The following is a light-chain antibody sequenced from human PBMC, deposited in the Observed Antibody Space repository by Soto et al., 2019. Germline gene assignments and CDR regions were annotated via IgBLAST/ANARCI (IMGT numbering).Light chain of an antibody. V-gene: IGKV3-11*01. CDR2: LAS. Sequence: EIVMTQSPATLSVSPGERATLSCRASQSVSSYLAWYQQKPGQAPRLLIYLASNRAAGVPARFSGSGSGTDFTITISDVEPEDFAVYYCHQRQSWPRTFGQGTKVDIK. J-gene: IGKJ1*01. CDR1: QSVSSY. CDR3: HQRQSWPRT.